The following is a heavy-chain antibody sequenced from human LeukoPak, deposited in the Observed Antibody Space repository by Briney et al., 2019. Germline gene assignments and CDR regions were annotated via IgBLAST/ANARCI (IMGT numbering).Heavy chain of an antibody. CDR1: GYTFTSYG. Sequence: ASVKVSCKASGYTFTSYGISWVRQAPGQGLEWMGWINTNDGNTNHAQMLQGRVSMTTDTSTSTAYMELRSLRSDDTAVYYCARHIYSNFELVWYFGIDVWGQGTTATVSS. CDR3: ARHIYSNFELVWYFGIDV. J-gene: IGHJ6*02. V-gene: IGHV1-18*01. D-gene: IGHD4-11*01. CDR2: INTNDGNT.